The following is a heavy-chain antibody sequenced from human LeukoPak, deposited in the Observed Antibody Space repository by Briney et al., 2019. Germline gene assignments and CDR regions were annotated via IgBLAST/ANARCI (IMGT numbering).Heavy chain of an antibody. CDR3: AKLTCSSTFCPLDY. CDR1: GGSISSSGFF. V-gene: IGHV4-39*01. CDR2: VSYSGTT. Sequence: PSETLSLTCTVSGGSISSSGFFWAWIRQPPGKGLEWIGTVSYSGTTYYSPSLKSRVTISVDTSKNQFSLRLTSVTAADTALYYCAKLTCSSTFCPLDYWGQGTLVTVSS. J-gene: IGHJ4*02. D-gene: IGHD2-2*01.